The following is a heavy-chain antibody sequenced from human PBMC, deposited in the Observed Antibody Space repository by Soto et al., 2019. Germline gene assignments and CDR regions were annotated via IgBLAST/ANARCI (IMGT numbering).Heavy chain of an antibody. Sequence: PGESLKISCKGSGYSFTSYWIGWVRQMPGKGLEWMGIIYPGDSDTRYSPSFQGQVTISADKSISTAYLQWSSLKASDTAMYYCVTETARNYYYYGMDVWGQGTTVTVSS. J-gene: IGHJ6*02. V-gene: IGHV5-51*01. CDR2: IYPGDSDT. CDR3: VTETARNYYYYGMDV. CDR1: GYSFTSYW.